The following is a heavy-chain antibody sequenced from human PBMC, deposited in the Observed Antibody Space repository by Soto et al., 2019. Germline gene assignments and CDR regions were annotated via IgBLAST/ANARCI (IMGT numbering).Heavy chain of an antibody. V-gene: IGHV3-53*01. CDR1: GFTVSSNY. CDR3: ASTGAYYDILTGYSTNDY. CDR2: IYSGGST. Sequence: EVQLVESGGGLIQPGGSLRLSCAASGFTVSSNYMSWVRQAPGKGLEWVSVIYSGGSTYYADSVKGRFTISRDNSKNTLNLQMNSLRAEDTAVYYCASTGAYYDILTGYSTNDYWGQGTLVTVSS. D-gene: IGHD3-9*01. J-gene: IGHJ4*02.